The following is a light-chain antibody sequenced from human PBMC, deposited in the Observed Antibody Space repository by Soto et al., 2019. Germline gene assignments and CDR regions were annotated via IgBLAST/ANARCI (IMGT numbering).Light chain of an antibody. CDR2: AAF. Sequence: IQMTQSPSSLSASVGDRVTITCPASQDIRNDLAWYQQRPGQAPHLLIFAAFNLQSGVPSRFSGGGSGTHFTLTISGLQPDDFANYYCLQYYNFSWTFGQGTKVDI. CDR1: QDIRND. J-gene: IGKJ1*01. V-gene: IGKV1-6*01. CDR3: LQYYNFSWT.